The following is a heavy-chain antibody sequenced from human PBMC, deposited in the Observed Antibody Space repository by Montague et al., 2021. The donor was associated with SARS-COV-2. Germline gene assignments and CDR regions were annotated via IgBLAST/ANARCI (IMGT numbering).Heavy chain of an antibody. V-gene: IGHV2-70*01. J-gene: IGHJ4*02. Sequence: PALVKPTQTLTLTCTFSGFSLSTSGMCVSWIRQPPGKALEWLALIDWDDDKYYSTSLKTRLTISKDTSKNQVVLTMTNMDPVDTATYYCARIRDYDILTGSYSGFDXWGQGTLVTVPS. CDR2: IDWDDDK. CDR1: GFSLSTSGMC. CDR3: ARIRDYDILTGSYSGFDX. D-gene: IGHD3-9*01.